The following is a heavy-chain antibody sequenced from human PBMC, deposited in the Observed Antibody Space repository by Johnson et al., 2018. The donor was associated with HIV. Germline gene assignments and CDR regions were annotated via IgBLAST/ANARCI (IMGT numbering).Heavy chain of an antibody. CDR2: IGTAGDT. D-gene: IGHD1-26*01. J-gene: IGHJ3*02. V-gene: IGHV3-13*01. CDR1: GFTFSSYD. Sequence: VLLVESGGGVVRPGDSLRLCVASGFTFSSYDMHWVRQATGKGLEWVSAIGTAGDTYYPGSVKGRFTISRENAKNSLYLQMNSLRAGDTAVYYCARGPPLQWELRGNAFDIWGQGTMVTVSS. CDR3: ARGPPLQWELRGNAFDI.